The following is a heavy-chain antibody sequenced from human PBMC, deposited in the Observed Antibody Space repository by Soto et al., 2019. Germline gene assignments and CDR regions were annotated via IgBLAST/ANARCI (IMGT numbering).Heavy chain of an antibody. V-gene: IGHV1-69*01. CDR3: SRGSAANWFDP. Sequence: QVELVQSGAEVKKPGSSVKVSCKASGGTFSSYSINWVRQAPGQGLEWMGGIIPILEIANYAQKFQGRVTITADESTSTVYMDLSRLRSGDTAEYYCSRGSAANWFDPWGQGTLVTVSS. J-gene: IGHJ5*02. D-gene: IGHD2-15*01. CDR1: GGTFSSYS. CDR2: IIPILEIA.